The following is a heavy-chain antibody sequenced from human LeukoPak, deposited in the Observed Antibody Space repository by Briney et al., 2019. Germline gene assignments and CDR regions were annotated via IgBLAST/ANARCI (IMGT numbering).Heavy chain of an antibody. Sequence: SETLSLTCTVSGGSISSYYWSWLRQPPGKGLEWIGYIYYSGSTNYNPSLKSRVTISVDTSKNQFSLKLSSVTAADTAVYYCARLVPAAMGGWFDPWGQGTLVTVSS. CDR1: GGSISSYY. CDR3: ARLVPAAMGGWFDP. CDR2: IYYSGST. V-gene: IGHV4-59*01. D-gene: IGHD2-2*01. J-gene: IGHJ5*02.